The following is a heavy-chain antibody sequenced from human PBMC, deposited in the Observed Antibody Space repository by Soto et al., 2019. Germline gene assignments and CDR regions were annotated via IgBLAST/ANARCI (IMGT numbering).Heavy chain of an antibody. CDR1: GFNFNSYT. V-gene: IGHV3-21*01. D-gene: IGHD2-15*01. Sequence: GGSLRLSCAASGFNFNSYTINWVRQAPGKRLEWLSSISSSGYIFSTDSVRGRFTISRDNAKNSVYLQINSLRAEDTAVYFCARDCGGGSCYPGMDVWGQGTTVTVSS. CDR2: ISSSGYI. CDR3: ARDCGGGSCYPGMDV. J-gene: IGHJ6*02.